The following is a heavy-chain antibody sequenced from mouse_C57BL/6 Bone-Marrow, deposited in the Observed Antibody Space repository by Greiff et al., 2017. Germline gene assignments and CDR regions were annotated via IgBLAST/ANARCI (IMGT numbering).Heavy chain of an antibody. V-gene: IGHV1-64*01. Sequence: QVQLQQPGAELVKPGASVKLSCKASGYTFTSYWMHWVKQRPGQGLEWIGMIHPNSGSTNYNEKFKSKATLTVDKSSITAYMQLSSLTSEDSAVYYCARFPMITRCFAYWGQGTLVTVSA. CDR3: ARFPMITRCFAY. CDR1: GYTFTSYW. D-gene: IGHD2-4*01. J-gene: IGHJ3*01. CDR2: IHPNSGST.